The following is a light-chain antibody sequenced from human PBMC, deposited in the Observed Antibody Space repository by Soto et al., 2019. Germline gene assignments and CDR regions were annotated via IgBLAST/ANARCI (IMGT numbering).Light chain of an antibody. CDR3: QQSYRLWT. J-gene: IGKJ1*01. CDR2: GVY. CDR1: QNVNYN. Sequence: EIVMTQSPATLPVSPGERATLSCRASQNVNYNLAWYQQKPGQAPRLLLYGVYTKATGVPDRFSGSGSGTEFTLTIISLQSEDFATYYCQQSYRLWTFGQGTKVEIK. V-gene: IGKV3-15*01.